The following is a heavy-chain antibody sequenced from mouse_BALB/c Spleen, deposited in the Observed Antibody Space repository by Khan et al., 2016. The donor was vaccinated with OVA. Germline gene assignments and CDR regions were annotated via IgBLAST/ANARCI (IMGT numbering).Heavy chain of an antibody. V-gene: IGHV1S33*01. CDR1: GYTFTSYA. CDR3: EREGLRGVAMDY. D-gene: IGHD2-4*01. J-gene: IGHJ4*01. Sequence: LQQSGPELVKPGALVKISCKASGYTFTSYAINWVKQRPGQGLEWIGWIYPGAGSTTFKEKFKDKATLTAYTSSNTAYRQLSSVTSENSAADFCEREGLRGVAMDYWGQGTSVTVSS. CDR2: IYPGAGST.